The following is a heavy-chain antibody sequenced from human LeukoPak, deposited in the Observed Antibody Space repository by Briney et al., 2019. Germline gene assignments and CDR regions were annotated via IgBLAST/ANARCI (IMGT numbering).Heavy chain of an antibody. CDR1: GGTISSSDHY. J-gene: IGHJ4*02. CDR2: MYYSGST. Sequence: KPSETLSLTCTVSGGTISSSDHYWGWTRQPPGKGLEWIGSMYYSGSTHYNPSLESRVTMSVDTSKNQISLRLTSVSAADTAVYFCARQLYYGDLRFIDYWGQGTLVTVSS. CDR3: ARQLYYGDLRFIDY. D-gene: IGHD4-17*01. V-gene: IGHV4-39*01.